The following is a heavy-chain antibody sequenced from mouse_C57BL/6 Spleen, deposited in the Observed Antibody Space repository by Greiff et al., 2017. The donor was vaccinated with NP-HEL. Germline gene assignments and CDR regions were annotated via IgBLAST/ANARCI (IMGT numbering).Heavy chain of an antibody. Sequence: QVQLKQPGAELVRPGTSVKLSCKASGYTFTSYWMHWVKQRPGQGLEWIGVIDPSDSYTNYNQKFKGKATLTVDTSSSTAYMQLSSLTSEDSAVYYCARSRGNPYAMDYWGQGTSVTVSS. V-gene: IGHV1-59*01. CDR3: ARSRGNPYAMDY. CDR2: IDPSDSYT. CDR1: GYTFTSYW. J-gene: IGHJ4*01. D-gene: IGHD2-1*01.